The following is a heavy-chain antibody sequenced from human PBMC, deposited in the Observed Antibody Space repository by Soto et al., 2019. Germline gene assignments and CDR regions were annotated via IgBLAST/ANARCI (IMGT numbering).Heavy chain of an antibody. J-gene: IGHJ3*02. Sequence: QVQLVQSGAEVKKPGASVKVSCKASGYTFTSYAMHWVRQAPGQRLEWMRWINAGNGNTKYSQKFQGRVTITRDTSASTAYMELSSLRSEDTAVYYCARVHYDSSGYFHAFDIWGQGTMVTVSS. CDR2: INAGNGNT. V-gene: IGHV1-3*01. CDR1: GYTFTSYA. CDR3: ARVHYDSSGYFHAFDI. D-gene: IGHD3-22*01.